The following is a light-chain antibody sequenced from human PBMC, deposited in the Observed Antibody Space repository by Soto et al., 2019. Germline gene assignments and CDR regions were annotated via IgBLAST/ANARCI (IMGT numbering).Light chain of an antibody. V-gene: IGKV3-20*01. J-gene: IGKJ1*01. CDR2: GAS. Sequence: EMVLTQSPGTLSLSPGERATLSCRASPSLSSSYLAWYQQKPGQAPRLLIYGASSRATGIPDRFSGSGSGTDFTLTISRLEPEDFAVYYCQQYGSSPKTFGQGTKVDI. CDR3: QQYGSSPKT. CDR1: PSLSSSY.